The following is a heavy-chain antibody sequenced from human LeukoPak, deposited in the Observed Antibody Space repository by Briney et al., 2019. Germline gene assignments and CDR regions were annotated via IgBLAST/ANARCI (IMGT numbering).Heavy chain of an antibody. CDR2: INSDGSDT. CDR3: ARDRAMVVGSSWYYDY. CDR1: GFTFRSYW. Sequence: PGGSLRLSCAASGFTFRSYWMHWVRQAPGKGLVWVSGINSDGSDTSYADDVKGRFTISRDNSKNTLYLQMNSLRAEDTALYYCARDRAMVVGSSWYYDYWGQGTLVTVSS. V-gene: IGHV3-74*01. J-gene: IGHJ4*02. D-gene: IGHD5-18*01.